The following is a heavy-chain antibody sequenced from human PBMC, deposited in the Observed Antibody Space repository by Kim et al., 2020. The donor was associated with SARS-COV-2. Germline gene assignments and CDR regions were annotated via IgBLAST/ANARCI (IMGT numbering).Heavy chain of an antibody. Sequence: SETLSLTCAVYGGSFSGYYWSWIRQPPGKGLEWIGEINHSGSTNYNPSLKSRVTISVDTSKNQFSLKLSYVTAADTAVYYCARDGGQLLFSDAFDIWGQGTMVTVSS. D-gene: IGHD2-2*01. J-gene: IGHJ3*02. V-gene: IGHV4-34*01. CDR1: GGSFSGYY. CDR3: ARDGGQLLFSDAFDI. CDR2: INHSGST.